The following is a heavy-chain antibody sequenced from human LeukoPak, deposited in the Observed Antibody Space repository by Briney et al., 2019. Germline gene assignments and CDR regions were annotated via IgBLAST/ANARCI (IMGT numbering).Heavy chain of an antibody. CDR2: MNPNSGNT. Sequence: ASVKVSCKASGYTFTSYDINWVRQATGQGLEWMGWMNPNSGNTGYAQKFQGRVTMTRDTSISTAYMELSRLRSDDTAVYYCASIAADDRSADYWGQGTLVTVSS. CDR1: GYTFTSYD. D-gene: IGHD6-13*01. V-gene: IGHV1-8*01. J-gene: IGHJ4*02. CDR3: ASIAADDRSADY.